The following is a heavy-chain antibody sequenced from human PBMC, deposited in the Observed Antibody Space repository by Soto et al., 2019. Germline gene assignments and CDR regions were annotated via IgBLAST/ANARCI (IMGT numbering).Heavy chain of an antibody. CDR3: ARDLPYCSSTSCPPYYYYGMDV. V-gene: IGHV1-46*01. CDR1: GYTFTSYY. Sequence: ASVKVSCKASGYTFTSYYMHWVRQAPGQGLEWMGIINPSGGSTSYAQKFQGRVTMTRDTSTSTVYMELSSLRSEDTAVYYCARDLPYCSSTSCPPYYYYGMDVWGQGTTVTV. J-gene: IGHJ6*02. D-gene: IGHD2-2*01. CDR2: INPSGGST.